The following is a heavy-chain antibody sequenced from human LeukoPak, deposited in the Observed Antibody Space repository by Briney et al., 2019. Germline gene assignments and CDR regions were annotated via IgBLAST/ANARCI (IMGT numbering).Heavy chain of an antibody. V-gene: IGHV1-46*01. J-gene: IGHJ4*02. CDR1: GYTFTSYY. CDR2: INPSGGST. CDR3: ARGLVTIFGVVTYSFDY. D-gene: IGHD3-3*01. Sequence: ASVKVSCKASGYTFTSYYMHWVRQAPGQGLEWMGIINPSGGSTSYAQKFQGRVTMTRDTSTSTVYMELSSLRSEDTAVYYCARGLVTIFGVVTYSFDYWGQGTRVTVSS.